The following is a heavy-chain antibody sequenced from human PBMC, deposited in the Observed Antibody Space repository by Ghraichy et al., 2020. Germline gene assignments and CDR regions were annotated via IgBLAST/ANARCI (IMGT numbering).Heavy chain of an antibody. CDR2: IYYSGST. Sequence: SETLSLTCTVSGGSLSTYYWSWIRQPPGKGLEWIGYIYYSGSTNYNPSLKSRVTISVDTSKNHFSLKMSSVTAADTAVYYCARIYLYWYFDLWGRGTLVTVSS. J-gene: IGHJ2*01. CDR3: ARIYLYWYFDL. V-gene: IGHV4-59*08. CDR1: GGSLSTYY. D-gene: IGHD5/OR15-5a*01.